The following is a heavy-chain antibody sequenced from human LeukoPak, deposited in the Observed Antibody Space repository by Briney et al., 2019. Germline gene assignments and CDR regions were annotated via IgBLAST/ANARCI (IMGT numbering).Heavy chain of an antibody. CDR1: GGSINSYY. V-gene: IGHV4-59*08. CDR3: ARQAIGFGEFLFDY. Sequence: SETLSLTCTVSGGSINSYYWSWIRQPPGKGLQWIGCIHYSGSTNYNPSLKSRVTISVDTSKNQFSLKLSSVTAADTAVYYCARQAIGFGEFLFDYWGQGTLVTVSS. CDR2: IHYSGST. D-gene: IGHD3-10*01. J-gene: IGHJ4*02.